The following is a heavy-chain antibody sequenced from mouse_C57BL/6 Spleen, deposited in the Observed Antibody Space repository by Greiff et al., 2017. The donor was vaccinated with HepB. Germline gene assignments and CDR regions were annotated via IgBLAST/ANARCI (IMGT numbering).Heavy chain of an antibody. J-gene: IGHJ2*01. CDR2: ISDGGSYT. Sequence: EVKVEESGGGLVKPGGSLKLSCAASGFTFSSYAMSWVRQTPEKRLEWVATISDGGSYTYYPDNVKGRFTISRDNAKNNLYLQMSHLKSEDTAMYYCARENYGSSFSYWGQGTTLTVSS. CDR3: ARENYGSSFSY. V-gene: IGHV5-4*01. D-gene: IGHD1-1*01. CDR1: GFTFSSYA.